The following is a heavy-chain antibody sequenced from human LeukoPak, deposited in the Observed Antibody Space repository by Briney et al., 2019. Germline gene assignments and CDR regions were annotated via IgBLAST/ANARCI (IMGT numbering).Heavy chain of an antibody. D-gene: IGHD5-24*01. J-gene: IGHJ4*02. CDR3: ANGRDGYTPQDLFDY. CDR1: GFNFANHA. Sequence: HPGGSLRLSCAAPGFNFANHAMSWVRQAPGKGLEWVSAISGSGGSTYYADSVKGRFTISRDNSKNTLYLQMNSLRAEDTAVYYCANGRDGYTPQDLFDYWGQGTLVTVSS. CDR2: ISGSGGST. V-gene: IGHV3-23*01.